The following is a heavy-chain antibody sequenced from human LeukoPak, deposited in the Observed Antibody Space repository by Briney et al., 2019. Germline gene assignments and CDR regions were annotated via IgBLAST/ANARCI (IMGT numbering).Heavy chain of an antibody. Sequence: AASVKVSCKASGGTFSNDAIIWVRQAPGQGREWMGGIIPIVGTTNYAQKLQGRVTITTDESASTAYMELSSLRSEDTAVYYCARDLGSGWYEALGVWGKGTTVTVSS. D-gene: IGHD6-19*01. V-gene: IGHV1-69*05. CDR2: IIPIVGTT. CDR3: ARDLGSGWYEALGV. CDR1: GGTFSNDA. J-gene: IGHJ6*04.